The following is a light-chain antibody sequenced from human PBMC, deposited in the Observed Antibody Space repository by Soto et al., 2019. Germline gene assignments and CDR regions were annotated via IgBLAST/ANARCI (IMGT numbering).Light chain of an antibody. CDR2: GAS. Sequence: EIVLTQSPATLSLSPGERATLSCRASQSVSSNLAWYQQKPGQAPRLLIYGASTRATGIPARFSGSGSGTDFTLTISRLEPEDFAVYYCQQHGSSRTFGQGTMVDI. V-gene: IGKV3-20*01. J-gene: IGKJ1*01. CDR1: QSVSSN. CDR3: QQHGSSRT.